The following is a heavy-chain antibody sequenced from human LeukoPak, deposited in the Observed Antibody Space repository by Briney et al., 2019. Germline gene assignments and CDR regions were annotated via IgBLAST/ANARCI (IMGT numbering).Heavy chain of an antibody. CDR3: ARDSDGYFDY. J-gene: IGHJ4*02. D-gene: IGHD5-24*01. V-gene: IGHV3-21*01. CDR1: GFTFSSYS. CDR2: IRSSSSYI. Sequence: GGSLRLSCAASGFTFSSYSMNWVRQAPGKGLEWISSIRSSSSYIYYADSVKGRFTISRDNAKNSLYLQMNSLRAEDTDVYYCARDSDGYFDYWGQGTLVTVSS.